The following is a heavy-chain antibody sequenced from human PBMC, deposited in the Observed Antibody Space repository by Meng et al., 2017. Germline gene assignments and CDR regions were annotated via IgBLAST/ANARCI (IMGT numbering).Heavy chain of an antibody. CDR3: ARSADSDSGSYWGGVYYYYYGMDV. CDR1: GYTFTGYY. Sequence: ASVKVSCKASGYTFTGYYMHWVRQAPGQGLEWMGWINPNSGGTNYAQKFQGRVTITADKSTSTAYMELSSLRSEDTAVYYCARSADSDSGSYWGGVYYYYYGMDVWGQGTTVTVSS. J-gene: IGHJ6*02. CDR2: INPNSGGT. V-gene: IGHV1-2*02. D-gene: IGHD1-26*01.